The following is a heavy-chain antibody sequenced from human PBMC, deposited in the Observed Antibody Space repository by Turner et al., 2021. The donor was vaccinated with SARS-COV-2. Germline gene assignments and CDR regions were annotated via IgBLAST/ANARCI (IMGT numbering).Heavy chain of an antibody. D-gene: IGHD3-22*01. Sequence: QVQLVQSGADVKKPGSSVKVSCKASGGTFSSYAINWVRQAPGQGLEWMGRIIPILGIANYAQKFQGRVTITADKSTSTAYMELSSLRSEDTAVYYCARAKFYYYDSSGYQYYFDYWGQGTLVTVSS. J-gene: IGHJ4*02. CDR1: GGTFSSYA. CDR3: ARAKFYYYDSSGYQYYFDY. V-gene: IGHV1-69*04. CDR2: IIPILGIA.